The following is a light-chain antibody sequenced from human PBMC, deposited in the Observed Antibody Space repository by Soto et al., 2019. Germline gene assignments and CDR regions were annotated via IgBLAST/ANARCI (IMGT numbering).Light chain of an antibody. CDR1: TSDIGSNT. CDR3: EAWDDSLNGPV. J-gene: IGLJ3*02. Sequence: QSVLTQPPSASGTPGQKITISCSGSTSDIGSNTVNWYQQVPGTAPKLLIYANNQRPSGVPDRFSGSKSGTSASLAISGLQSDDEADYYCEAWDDSLNGPVFGGGTKLTVL. V-gene: IGLV1-44*01. CDR2: ANN.